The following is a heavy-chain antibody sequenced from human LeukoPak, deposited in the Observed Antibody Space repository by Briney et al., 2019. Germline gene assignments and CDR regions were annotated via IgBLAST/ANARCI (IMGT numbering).Heavy chain of an antibody. J-gene: IGHJ4*02. CDR1: GFTFINYA. V-gene: IGHV3-23*01. Sequence: GGSLRLSCAASGFTFINYAMSWVRQAPGMGLEWVSGISGGSDGAYYADSVKGRFTISRDNSKNTLYLQMNSLRAEDTAIYYCAKGSSGYIYGDYWGQGTLVTVSS. CDR2: ISGGSDGA. CDR3: AKGSSGYIYGDY. D-gene: IGHD5-18*01.